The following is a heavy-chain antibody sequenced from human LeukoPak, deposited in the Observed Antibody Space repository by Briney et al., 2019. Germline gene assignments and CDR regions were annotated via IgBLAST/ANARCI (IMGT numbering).Heavy chain of an antibody. D-gene: IGHD3-22*01. J-gene: IGHJ4*02. CDR3: AKDPVYDSSGYYFPYYFDY. CDR1: GFTFSSYG. V-gene: IGHV3-23*01. CDR2: ISGSVGST. Sequence: GGTLRLSCAASGFTFSSYGMSWVRQAPGKGLEWVSAISGSVGSTYYADSVKGRFTISRDNSKNTLYLQMNSLRAEDTAVYYCAKDPVYDSSGYYFPYYFDYWGQGTLVTVSS.